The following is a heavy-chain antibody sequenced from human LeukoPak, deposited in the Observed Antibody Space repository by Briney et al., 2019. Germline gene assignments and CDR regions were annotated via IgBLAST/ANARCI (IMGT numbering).Heavy chain of an antibody. J-gene: IGHJ4*02. Sequence: PGGSLRLSCAASGFTFSSYGMSWVRQAPGKGLEWVSAISGSGGSTYYADSVKGRFTISRDNAKNSLYLQMNSLRAEDTAVYYCAKYSGTCIDCWGQGTLVTVSS. V-gene: IGHV3-23*01. CDR2: ISGSGGST. CDR3: AKYSGTCIDC. D-gene: IGHD1-26*01. CDR1: GFTFSSYG.